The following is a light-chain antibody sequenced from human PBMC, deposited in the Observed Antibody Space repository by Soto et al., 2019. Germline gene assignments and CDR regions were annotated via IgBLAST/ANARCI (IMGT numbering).Light chain of an antibody. J-gene: IGLJ2*01. V-gene: IGLV2-8*01. CDR3: SSYAGSNNFVV. CDR1: SSDVGGYNY. Sequence: QSALTQPPSASGSPGQSVTISCTGASSDVGGYNYVYWYQQHPGKAPKLMIYEVSKRPSGVPDRFSGSKSDNTASLTVFGLQAEDEADYYCSSYAGSNNFVVFGGGTKLTVL. CDR2: EVS.